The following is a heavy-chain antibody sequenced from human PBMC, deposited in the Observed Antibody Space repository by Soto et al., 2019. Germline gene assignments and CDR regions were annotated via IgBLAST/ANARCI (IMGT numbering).Heavy chain of an antibody. CDR3: ARVLHSSSSRSESIDY. V-gene: IGHV4-30-4*01. CDR2: IYYSGST. J-gene: IGHJ4*02. D-gene: IGHD6-6*01. Sequence: TSETLSLTCTVSGGSISSGDYYWSWIRQPPRKGLEWIGYIYYSGSTYYNPSLKSRVTISVDTSKNQFSLKLSSVTAADTAVYYCARVLHSSSSRSESIDYWGQGTLVTVSS. CDR1: GGSISSGDYY.